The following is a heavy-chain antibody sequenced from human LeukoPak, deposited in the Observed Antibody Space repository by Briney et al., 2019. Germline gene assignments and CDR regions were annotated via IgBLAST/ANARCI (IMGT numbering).Heavy chain of an antibody. J-gene: IGHJ4*02. CDR3: ARQGVTASDY. CDR1: GGSISINNYF. V-gene: IGHV4-39*01. CDR2: IYYSGST. D-gene: IGHD2-21*02. Sequence: SETLSLTCIVSGGSISINNYFWGWIRQPPGKGLEWIGSIYYSGSTYYNSSLKSRVTISVDTSKSQFSLKLTSVTAADTAVYYCARQGVTASDYWGQGTLVTVSS.